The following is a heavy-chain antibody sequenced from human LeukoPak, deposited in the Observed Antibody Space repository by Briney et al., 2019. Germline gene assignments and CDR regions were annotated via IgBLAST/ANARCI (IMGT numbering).Heavy chain of an antibody. V-gene: IGHV3-30*04. D-gene: IGHD2-21*02. CDR3: ARAPHIVVVTAIDY. CDR2: ISYDGSNK. CDR1: GFTFSSYA. J-gene: IGHJ4*02. Sequence: GGSLRLSCAASGFTFSSYAMHWVRQAPGKGLEWVAVISYDGSNKYYADFVKGRFTISRDNSKNTLYLQMNSLRAEDTAVYYCARAPHIVVVTAIDYWGQGTLVTVSS.